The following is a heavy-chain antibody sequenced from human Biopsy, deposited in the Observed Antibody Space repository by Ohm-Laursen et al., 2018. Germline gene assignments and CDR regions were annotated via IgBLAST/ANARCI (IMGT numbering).Heavy chain of an antibody. CDR1: GGSVSSNVAY. CDR2: IFYSGIT. Sequence: SDTLSLTCTVSGGSVSSNVAYWAWIRQPPGKGLESIGSIFYSGITYYSPSLQSRVTMSVDTSKNQFSLNLTSVSAADTAVYYCARHPTGFWFDPWGQGTLVTVSS. J-gene: IGHJ5*02. CDR3: ARHPTGFWFDP. V-gene: IGHV4-39*01.